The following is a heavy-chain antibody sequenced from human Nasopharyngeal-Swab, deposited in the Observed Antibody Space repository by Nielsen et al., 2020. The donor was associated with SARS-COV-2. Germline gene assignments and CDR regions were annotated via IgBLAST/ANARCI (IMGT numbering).Heavy chain of an antibody. Sequence: WIRQSPGKGLEWVSAISGSGGSTYCADSVKGRFTISRDNSKNTLYLQMNSLRAEDTAVYYCARNPGAFFDYWGQGTLVTVSS. V-gene: IGHV3-23*01. J-gene: IGHJ4*02. D-gene: IGHD1-26*01. CDR2: ISGSGGST. CDR3: ARNPGAFFDY.